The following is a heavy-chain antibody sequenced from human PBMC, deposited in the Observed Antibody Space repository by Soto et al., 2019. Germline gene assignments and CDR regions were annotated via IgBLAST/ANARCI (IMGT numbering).Heavy chain of an antibody. V-gene: IGHV4-34*01. J-gene: IGHJ6*03. CDR3: ARLRDNWNYYYYYMDV. Sequence: SETLSLTCAVYGGSFSGYYWSWIRQPPGKGLEWIGEINHSGSTYYNPSLKSRVTISVDTSKNQFSLKLSSVTAADTAVYYCARLRDNWNYYYYYMDVWGKGTTVTVSS. CDR2: INHSGST. CDR1: GGSFSGYY. D-gene: IGHD1-20*01.